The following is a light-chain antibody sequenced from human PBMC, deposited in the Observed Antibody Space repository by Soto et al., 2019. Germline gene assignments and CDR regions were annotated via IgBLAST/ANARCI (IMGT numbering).Light chain of an antibody. CDR3: QQFNTYPIT. CDR2: DVS. Sequence: AIQLTQSPSSLSASVGDRVTITCRASQDIRGALAWYQQKPGKPPKLLIFDVSSLQRGVPSRFSGSGSGTDFTLTISSLQPEDCATYYCQQFNTYPITFGQGTRLEIK. CDR1: QDIRGA. J-gene: IGKJ5*01. V-gene: IGKV1-13*02.